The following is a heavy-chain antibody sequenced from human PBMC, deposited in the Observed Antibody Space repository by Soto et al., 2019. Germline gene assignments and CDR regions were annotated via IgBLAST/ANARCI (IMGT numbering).Heavy chain of an antibody. V-gene: IGHV3-23*01. D-gene: IGHD2-2*02. CDR3: PKGGYCSSTSCYTSFDY. J-gene: IGHJ4*02. Sequence: GGSLRLSCAASGFTFSSYAMSWVRQAPGKGLEWVSAISGSGGTTYYADSVKGRFTISRDNSKNTLYLQMNSLRAEDTAVYYCPKGGYCSSTSCYTSFDYWGQGTLVTVSS. CDR2: ISGSGGTT. CDR1: GFTFSSYA.